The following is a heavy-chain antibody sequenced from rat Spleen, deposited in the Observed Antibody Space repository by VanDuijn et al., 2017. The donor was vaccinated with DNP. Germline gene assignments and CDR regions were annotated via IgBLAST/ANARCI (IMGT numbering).Heavy chain of an antibody. Sequence: EVQLVESGGGPVQPGRSLKLSCVASGSIFSNYWMTWIRQAPGRGLEWVASISNTGDNTYFSASAKGRCSLSRNNAKSTLYLQVDSLRSEDTATYDFARLFGYDGTYYCPYYFDHWDRGVMVTVSS. V-gene: IGHV5-31*01. D-gene: IGHD1-12*02. CDR3: ARLFGYDGTYYCPYYFDH. J-gene: IGHJ2*01. CDR2: ISNTGDNT. CDR1: GSIFSNYW.